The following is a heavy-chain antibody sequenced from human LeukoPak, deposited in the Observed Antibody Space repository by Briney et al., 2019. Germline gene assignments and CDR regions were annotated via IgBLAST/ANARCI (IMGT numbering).Heavy chain of an antibody. Sequence: GGSLRLSCAASGFTFSSYGMHWVRQAPGKGLEWVAFIRYDGSNKYYADSVKGRFTISRDNSKNTLYLQMNSLRAEDTAVYYCAKEPKWELLPAQYWGQGTLVTVSS. J-gene: IGHJ4*02. CDR1: GFTFSSYG. CDR2: IRYDGSNK. V-gene: IGHV3-30*02. CDR3: AKEPKWELLPAQY. D-gene: IGHD1-26*01.